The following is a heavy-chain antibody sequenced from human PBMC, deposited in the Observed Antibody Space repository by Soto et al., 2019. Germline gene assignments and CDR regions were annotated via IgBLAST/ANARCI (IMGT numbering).Heavy chain of an antibody. Sequence: GGSLRLSCAASGFTFSSYGMHWVRQAPGKGLEWVAVISYDGSDKYYADSVKGRFTISRDNSKNTLYLQMNSLRAEDTAVYYCVKDDRCCGGDGYPKYSFDDRGQGTLVPGSS. CDR3: VKDDRCCGGDGYPKYSFDD. CDR1: GFTFSSYG. D-gene: IGHD2-21*02. CDR2: ISYDGSDK. J-gene: IGHJ4*02. V-gene: IGHV3-30*18.